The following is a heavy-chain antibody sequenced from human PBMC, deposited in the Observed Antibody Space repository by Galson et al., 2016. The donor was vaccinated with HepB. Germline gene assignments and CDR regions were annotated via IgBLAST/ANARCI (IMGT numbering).Heavy chain of an antibody. Sequence: SETLSLTCTVSGGSISSSAYDWGWIRQPPGKGLEWIGTIYYSGRNYYNPSLKSRVTISVDTSRNQFSLRLSSVTAADTAVCYCGQIVGAAFDSWGQGTLVTVSS. D-gene: IGHD1-26*01. CDR3: GQIVGAAFDS. CDR1: GGSISSSAYD. V-gene: IGHV4-39*01. CDR2: IYYSGRN. J-gene: IGHJ4*02.